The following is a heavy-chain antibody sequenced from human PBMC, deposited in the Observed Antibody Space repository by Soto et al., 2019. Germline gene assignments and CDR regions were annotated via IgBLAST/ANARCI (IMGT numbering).Heavy chain of an antibody. CDR3: ARVPAMWELQGPFDY. J-gene: IGHJ4*02. Sequence: PGGSLRLSCAASGFTFSSYAMHWVRQAPGKGLEWVAVISYDGSNKYYADSVKGRFTISRDNAKNTLYLQINSLRAADTAVYYCARVPAMWELQGPFDYWGQGTLVTVSS. V-gene: IGHV3-30-3*01. D-gene: IGHD1-26*01. CDR2: ISYDGSNK. CDR1: GFTFSSYA.